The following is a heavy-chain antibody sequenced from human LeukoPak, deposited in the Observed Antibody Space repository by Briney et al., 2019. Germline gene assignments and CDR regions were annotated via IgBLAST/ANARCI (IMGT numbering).Heavy chain of an antibody. CDR1: GGTFSSYA. J-gene: IGHJ6*02. CDR2: IIPILGIA. Sequence: SVKVSCKASGGTFSSYAISWVRQAPGQGLGWMGRIIPILGIANYAQKFQGRVTITADKSTSTAYMELSSLRSEDTAVYYCARGWLPNYYYYGMDVWGQGTTVTVSS. V-gene: IGHV1-69*04. D-gene: IGHD5-12*01. CDR3: ARGWLPNYYYYGMDV.